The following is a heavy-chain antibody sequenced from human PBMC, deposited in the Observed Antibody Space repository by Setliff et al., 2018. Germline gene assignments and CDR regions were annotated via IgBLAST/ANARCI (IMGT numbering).Heavy chain of an antibody. CDR2: ISAFTGNT. Sequence: ASVKVSCKASGYTFSDYGITWVRQAPGQGLEWMGWISAFTGNTYYAHKLQDRVTMTTDTSTGTAYLELRSLTSNDTAVYCCSRLVRYCTTTSCQRLSGDEYWGQGTLVTVSS. CDR1: GYTFSDYG. J-gene: IGHJ4*02. CDR3: SRLVRYCTTTSCQRLSGDEY. D-gene: IGHD2-2*01. V-gene: IGHV1-18*01.